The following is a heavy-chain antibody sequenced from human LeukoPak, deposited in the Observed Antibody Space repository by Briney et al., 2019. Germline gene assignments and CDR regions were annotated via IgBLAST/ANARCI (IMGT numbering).Heavy chain of an antibody. V-gene: IGHV3-9*01. CDR3: AKDRGNYYYYYMDV. CDR2: ISWNSGSI. D-gene: IGHD3-16*01. J-gene: IGHJ6*03. CDR1: GFTFSSYG. Sequence: GGSLRLSCAASGFTFSSYGMHWVRQAPGKGLEWVSGISWNSGSIGYADSVKGRFTISRDNAKNSLYLQMNSLRAEDTALYYCAKDRGNYYYYYMDVWGKGTTVTISS.